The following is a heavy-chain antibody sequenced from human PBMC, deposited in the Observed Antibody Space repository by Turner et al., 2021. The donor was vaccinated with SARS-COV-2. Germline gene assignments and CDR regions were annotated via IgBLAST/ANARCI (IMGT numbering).Heavy chain of an antibody. J-gene: IGHJ6*02. Sequence: QVQLVQSGAEVKKPGASVKVSCKVSGYTLTELSMHWVRQAPGKGLEWMGCLDPEDGETIYAQKFQGRVTMTEDTSTDTAYMELSSLRSEDTAVYYCATGGWALRFFDWLYSMDVWGQVTTVTVSS. V-gene: IGHV1-24*01. D-gene: IGHD3-9*01. CDR1: GYTLTELS. CDR3: ATGGWALRFFDWLYSMDV. CDR2: LDPEDGET.